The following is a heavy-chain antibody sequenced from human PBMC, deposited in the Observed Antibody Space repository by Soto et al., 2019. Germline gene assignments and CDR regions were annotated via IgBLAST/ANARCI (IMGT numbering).Heavy chain of an antibody. CDR2: IIPILGIA. Sequence: QVQLVQSGAEVKKPGSSVKVSCKASGGTFSSYTISWVRQAPGQGLEWMGRIIPILGIANYAQKFQGRVTIPADKSTRTAYMELSSLRSEDTAVYYCARDNTAVADDAFDIWGQGTMVTVSS. V-gene: IGHV1-69*08. CDR3: ARDNTAVADDAFDI. CDR1: GGTFSSYT. J-gene: IGHJ3*02. D-gene: IGHD6-19*01.